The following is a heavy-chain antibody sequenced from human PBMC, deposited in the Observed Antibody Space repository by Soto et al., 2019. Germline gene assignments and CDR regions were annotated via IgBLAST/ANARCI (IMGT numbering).Heavy chain of an antibody. CDR1: GGTFSSYA. J-gene: IGHJ6*02. V-gene: IGHV1-69*06. CDR2: IIPIFGTA. Sequence: QVQLVQAGAEVKKPGSSVKVSCKASGGTFSSYAISWVLQAPGQGLEWMGGIIPIFGTANYAQKFQGRVTITADKSTSTAYMELSSLRSEDTAVYYCARVGAVAGTGDYYYGMDVWGQGTTVTVSS. CDR3: ARVGAVAGTGDYYYGMDV. D-gene: IGHD6-19*01.